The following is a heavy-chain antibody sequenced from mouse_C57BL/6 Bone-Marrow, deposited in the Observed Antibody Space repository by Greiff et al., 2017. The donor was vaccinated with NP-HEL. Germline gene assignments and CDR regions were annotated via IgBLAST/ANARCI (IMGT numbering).Heavy chain of an antibody. CDR1: GYTFTSYW. D-gene: IGHD1-1*01. V-gene: IGHV1-64*01. CDR3: ARRITTGGAY. J-gene: IGHJ3*01. Sequence: QVQLQQPGAELVKPGASVKLSCKASGYTFTSYWMHWVKQRPGQGLEWIGIIHPDSGSTNYNEKFKSKATLTVDKSSSTAYMQLSSLTSEDSAVYYCARRITTGGAYWGQGTPVTVSA. CDR2: IHPDSGST.